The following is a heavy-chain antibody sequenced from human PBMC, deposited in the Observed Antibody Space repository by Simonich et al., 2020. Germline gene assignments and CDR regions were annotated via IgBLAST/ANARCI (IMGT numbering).Heavy chain of an antibody. J-gene: IGHJ4*02. D-gene: IGHD1-1*01. Sequence: QVQLVQSGAEGKKPGASVKVSCKASGYTFTGYNMHWVRKAPGQGLEWCGWINPNSGGTNYAQKFQGRVTMTRDTSISTAYMELSRLRSDDTAVYYCASSKRGYNWNDFDYWGQGTLVTVSS. CDR1: GYTFTGYN. V-gene: IGHV1-2*02. CDR2: INPNSGGT. CDR3: ASSKRGYNWNDFDY.